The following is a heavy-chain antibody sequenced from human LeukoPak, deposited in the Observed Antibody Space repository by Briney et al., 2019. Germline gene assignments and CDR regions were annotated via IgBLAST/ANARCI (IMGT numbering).Heavy chain of an antibody. CDR1: GYTFTSYD. D-gene: IGHD4-17*01. CDR2: MNPNSGNT. CDR3: ARGGGTTNWFDP. J-gene: IGHJ5*02. Sequence: GASVKVSCTASGYTFTSYDINWVRQAPGQGLEWMGWMNPNSGNTGYAQKFQGRVTMTRNTSISTAYMELSSLRSEDTAVYYCARGGGTTNWFDPWGQGTLVTASS. V-gene: IGHV1-8*01.